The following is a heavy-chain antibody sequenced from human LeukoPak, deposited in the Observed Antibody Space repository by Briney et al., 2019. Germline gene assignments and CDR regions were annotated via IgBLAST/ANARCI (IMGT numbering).Heavy chain of an antibody. V-gene: IGHV1-69*13. Sequence: GASVKVSCKASGYTFTNYGFSWVGQAPGQGLEWRGGIIPIFGTANYAQKFQGKVTITADESTSTAYMELSSLRSEDTAVYYCARDGFGDCSSASCPLDYWGQGTLVTVSS. CDR1: GYTFTNYG. CDR2: IIPIFGTA. J-gene: IGHJ4*02. CDR3: ARDGFGDCSSASCPLDY. D-gene: IGHD2-2*01.